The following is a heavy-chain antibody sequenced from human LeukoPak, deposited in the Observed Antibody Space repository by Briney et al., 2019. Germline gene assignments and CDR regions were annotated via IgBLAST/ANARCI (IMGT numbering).Heavy chain of an antibody. Sequence: SETLSLTCTVPGGSISGYYWSWIRQPPGRGLEWIGSIHYSGSTSYNPSLRSRVTISVDKSKNQFFLKLSSVTATDTAVYYCARRVHSSSWSSYFDYWGQETLVTVSS. D-gene: IGHD6-13*01. V-gene: IGHV4-59*01. J-gene: IGHJ4*02. CDR3: ARRVHSSSWSSYFDY. CDR2: IHYSGST. CDR1: GGSISGYY.